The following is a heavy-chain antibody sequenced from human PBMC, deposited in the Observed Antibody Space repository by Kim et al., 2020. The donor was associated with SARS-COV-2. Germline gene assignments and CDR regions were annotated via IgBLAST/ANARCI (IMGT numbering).Heavy chain of an antibody. Sequence: KYSQKFQGRVTITRDTSAGTAYMELSSLRSEDTAVYYCARGGQQLVLGYWGQGALVTVSS. V-gene: IGHV1-3*01. J-gene: IGHJ4*02. D-gene: IGHD6-13*01. CDR3: ARGGQQLVLGY.